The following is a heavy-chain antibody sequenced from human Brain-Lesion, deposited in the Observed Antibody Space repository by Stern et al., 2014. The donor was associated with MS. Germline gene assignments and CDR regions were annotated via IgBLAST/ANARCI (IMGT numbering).Heavy chain of an antibody. J-gene: IGHJ4*02. CDR3: AKDRQWLTYFFDY. V-gene: IGHV3-30*18. Sequence: VHMVESGGGVVQPGRPLRLSCAASGFTFSSFGMNWVRQAPGKGLEWVAVISYDGSNKYYADSVKGRFTISRDNSKNTLYMQMNSLRAEDTAVYYCAKDRQWLTYFFDYWGQGSLVTVSS. D-gene: IGHD3-22*01. CDR2: ISYDGSNK. CDR1: GFTFSSFG.